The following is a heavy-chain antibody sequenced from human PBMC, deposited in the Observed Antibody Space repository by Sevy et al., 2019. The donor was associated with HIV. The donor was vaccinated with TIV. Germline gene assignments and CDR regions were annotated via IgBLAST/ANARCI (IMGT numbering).Heavy chain of an antibody. CDR1: GYSFSDYW. J-gene: IGHJ5*02. Sequence: GESLKISCKGSGYSFSDYWIGWVRRKPGKGLEWMGIIYPGDSETRYNPSFEGQVTISADTSINTAYLELRSLKASDTAMYYCARHKLSYDNNWIQDNWFDPWGQGTLLTVSS. V-gene: IGHV5-51*01. D-gene: IGHD1-1*01. CDR2: IYPGDSET. CDR3: ARHKLSYDNNWIQDNWFDP.